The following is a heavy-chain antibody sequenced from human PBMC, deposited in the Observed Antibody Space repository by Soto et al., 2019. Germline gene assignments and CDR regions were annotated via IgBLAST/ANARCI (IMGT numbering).Heavy chain of an antibody. J-gene: IGHJ3*02. V-gene: IGHV5-51*01. Sequence: ESIKICCRGAGGRCASYGSGWMRQMNGKGLEWMGIIYPGGSDTRYSPSFQGQVTISADKSISTAYLQWSSLKASDTAMYYCASPTASAGLALVFAIWGQGTMVRVSS. CDR2: IYPGGSDT. CDR3: ASPTASAGLALVFAI. D-gene: IGHD6-19*01. CDR1: GGRCASYG.